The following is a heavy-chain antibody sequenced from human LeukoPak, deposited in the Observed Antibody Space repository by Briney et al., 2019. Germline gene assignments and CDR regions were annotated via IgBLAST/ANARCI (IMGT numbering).Heavy chain of an antibody. CDR3: VQRGDAYNV. Sequence: PGGSLRLSCAASGFTFSTYWMHWVRQAPGKGLVWVSQINTDGNSTTYADSVKGRFTVSRDNAKNTLYLQMNSLRAEDTAVYYCVQRGDAYNVWGQGTMVTVSS. CDR2: INTDGNST. CDR1: GFTFSTYW. J-gene: IGHJ4*02. V-gene: IGHV3-74*01. D-gene: IGHD5-24*01.